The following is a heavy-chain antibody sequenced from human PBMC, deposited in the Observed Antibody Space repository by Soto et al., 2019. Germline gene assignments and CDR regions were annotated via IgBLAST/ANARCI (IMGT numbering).Heavy chain of an antibody. V-gene: IGHV3-11*06. CDR3: ARELRGWAARSYYYYGMDV. D-gene: IGHD6-19*01. CDR1: GFTFSDYY. Sequence: QVQLVESGGGLVKPGGSLRLSCAASGFTFSDYYMSWIRQAPGKGLEWVSYISSSSSYTNYADSVKGRFIISRDNAKNSLYLQMNSLRAEDTAVYYCARELRGWAARSYYYYGMDVWGQGTTVTVSS. CDR2: ISSSSSYT. J-gene: IGHJ6*02.